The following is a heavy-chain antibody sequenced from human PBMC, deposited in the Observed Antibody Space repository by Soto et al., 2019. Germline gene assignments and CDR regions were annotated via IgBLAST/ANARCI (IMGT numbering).Heavy chain of an antibody. CDR1: GGSISSFTYY. V-gene: IGHV4-39*01. J-gene: IGHJ5*02. Sequence: QLQLHESGPGLVKPSETLSLTCSVSGGSISSFTYYWGWIRQPPGKGLEWIGTVYYNENTYYNPSLTSRVTITVDTAKNQFSLNLRSVTAAATAMYFCARRERYYGSPGWFDPWGPGTMVTVSS. D-gene: IGHD3-10*01. CDR3: ARRERYYGSPGWFDP. CDR2: VYYNENT.